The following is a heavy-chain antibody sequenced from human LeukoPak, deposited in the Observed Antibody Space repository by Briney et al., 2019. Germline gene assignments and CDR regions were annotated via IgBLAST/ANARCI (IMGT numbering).Heavy chain of an antibody. CDR2: IRYDGSNK. D-gene: IGHD3-3*01. J-gene: IGHJ4*02. V-gene: IGHV3-30*02. CDR1: GFTFSSYG. CDR3: AKDVGRYGSWSGLGY. Sequence: GGSLRLSCAASGFTFSSYGMHWVRQAPGKGLEWVAFIRYDGSNKYYADSVKGRFTISRDDSKNTLYLQMNSLRAEDTAVYYCAKDVGRYGSWSGLGYWGQGTLVTVSS.